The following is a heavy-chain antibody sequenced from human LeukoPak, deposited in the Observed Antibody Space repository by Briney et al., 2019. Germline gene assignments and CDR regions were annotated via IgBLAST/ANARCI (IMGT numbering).Heavy chain of an antibody. CDR1: GASFSDFY. CDR2: VSDSGGT. CDR3: ARHASGWVGELDY. V-gene: IGHV4-59*08. D-gene: IGHD6-19*01. J-gene: IGHJ4*02. Sequence: SETLSLTCTVSGASFSDFYWSWIRQSPGRGLEWIGYVSDSGGTSYNPSLRSRVTLSVDTSKNQFFLNLNSVTAADTAVYYCARHASGWVGELDYWGQGTLVTVSS.